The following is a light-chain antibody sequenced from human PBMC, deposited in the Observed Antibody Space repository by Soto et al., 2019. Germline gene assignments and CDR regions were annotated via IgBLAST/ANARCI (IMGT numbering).Light chain of an antibody. V-gene: IGLV2-14*01. Sequence: QSVLTQSASVSGSPGQSITISCTGTSGDVGSFDYVSWYQQHPGKVPKLLIYDVGSRPSGVSYRFSGSKSGNTASLTISGLQAEDEAEYFCCSYTTSRSYVFGTGTKVTVL. CDR1: SGDVGSFDY. CDR2: DVG. CDR3: CSYTTSRSYV. J-gene: IGLJ1*01.